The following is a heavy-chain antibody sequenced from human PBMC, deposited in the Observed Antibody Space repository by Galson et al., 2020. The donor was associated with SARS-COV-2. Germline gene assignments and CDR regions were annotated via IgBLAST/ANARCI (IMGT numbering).Heavy chain of an antibody. V-gene: IGHV3-74*01. Sequence: GESLKISCAASGFTFSRYWMHWVRQAPGKGLVWVSRINSDGNNTSYADSVQGRFTISRDNAKNTLYLQMNSLRAEDTAVYYCTATRAYWGQGTLVTVSS. CDR3: TATRAY. J-gene: IGHJ4*02. D-gene: IGHD1-26*01. CDR1: GFTFSRYW. CDR2: INSDGNNT.